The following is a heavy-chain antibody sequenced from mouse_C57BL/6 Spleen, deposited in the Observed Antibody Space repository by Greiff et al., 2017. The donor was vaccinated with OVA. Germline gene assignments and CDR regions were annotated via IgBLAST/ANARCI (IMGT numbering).Heavy chain of an antibody. CDR2: IYPGSGNT. CDR1: GYSFTSYY. J-gene: IGHJ4*01. D-gene: IGHD3-2*02. Sequence: QVQLQQSGPELVKPGASVKISCKASGYSFTSYYIHWVKQRPGQGLEWIGWIYPGSGNTKYNEKFKGKATLTADTSSSTAYMQLSSLTSEDSAVYYCDSSGYGYAMDYWGQGTSVTVSS. V-gene: IGHV1-66*01. CDR3: DSSGYGYAMDY.